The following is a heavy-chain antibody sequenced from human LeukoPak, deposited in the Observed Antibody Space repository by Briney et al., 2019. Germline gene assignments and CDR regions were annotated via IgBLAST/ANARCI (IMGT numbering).Heavy chain of an antibody. CDR1: GGSISSYY. Sequence: SETLSLTCTVSGGSISSYYWSWIRQPPGKGLEWIGYIYYSGSTNYNPSLKSRVTISVDTSKNQFSLKLSSVTAADTAVYYCAREFAVAGFDAFDIWGQGTMVTVSS. J-gene: IGHJ3*02. CDR2: IYYSGST. V-gene: IGHV4-59*01. CDR3: AREFAVAGFDAFDI. D-gene: IGHD6-19*01.